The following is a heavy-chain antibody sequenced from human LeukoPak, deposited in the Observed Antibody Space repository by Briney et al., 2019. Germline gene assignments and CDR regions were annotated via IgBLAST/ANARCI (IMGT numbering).Heavy chain of an antibody. J-gene: IGHJ4*02. Sequence: PSETLSLTCAVYGGSFSGYYWSWIRQPPGKGLEWIGEINHSGSTNYNPSLKSRVTISVDTSKNQFSLKLSSVTAADTAVYYCARKRTAAAGRALDYWGQGTLVTVSS. V-gene: IGHV4-34*01. CDR3: ARKRTAAAGRALDY. D-gene: IGHD6-13*01. CDR1: GGSFSGYY. CDR2: INHSGST.